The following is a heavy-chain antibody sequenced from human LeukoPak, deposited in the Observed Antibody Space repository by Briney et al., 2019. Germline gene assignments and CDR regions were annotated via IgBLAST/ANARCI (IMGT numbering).Heavy chain of an antibody. D-gene: IGHD6-6*01. Sequence: SETLSLTCAVYGGSFSGYYWSWIRQPPGKGLEWIGEINHSGSTNYNPSLKSRVTISVDTSKNQFSLKLSSVTAADTAVYYCARGGLLAARPVWFDPWGQGTLVTVSS. V-gene: IGHV4-34*01. CDR1: GGSFSGYY. CDR2: INHSGST. CDR3: ARGGLLAARPVWFDP. J-gene: IGHJ5*02.